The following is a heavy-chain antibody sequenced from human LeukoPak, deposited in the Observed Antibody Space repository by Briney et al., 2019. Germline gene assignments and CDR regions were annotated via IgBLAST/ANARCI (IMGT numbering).Heavy chain of an antibody. D-gene: IGHD3-10*01. CDR3: ANNYYGSGSYYNIGHYGMDV. CDR2: IYHSGST. CDR1: GYSISSGYY. V-gene: IGHV4-38-2*02. J-gene: IGHJ6*02. Sequence: SETLSLTCTVSGYSISSGYYWGWFRQPPGKGLEWFGSIYHSGSTYYNPSLKSRVTISVDTSKNQFSLKLSSVTAADTAVYYCANNYYGSGSYYNIGHYGMDVWGQGTTVTVSS.